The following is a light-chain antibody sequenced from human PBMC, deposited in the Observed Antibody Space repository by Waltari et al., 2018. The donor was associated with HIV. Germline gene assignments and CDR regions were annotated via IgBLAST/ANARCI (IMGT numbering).Light chain of an antibody. CDR2: SNN. CDR1: SSNIGSNT. Sequence: QSVLTQPPSGSGTPGQRVTISCSGSSSNIGSNTVNWYQQLPGTAPKLLLYSNNHRPSGVPDRFAGSKSGTSASLAISGLQSEDEADYYCAAWDGSLNGRVFGGGTKLTVL. J-gene: IGLJ3*02. CDR3: AAWDGSLNGRV. V-gene: IGLV1-44*01.